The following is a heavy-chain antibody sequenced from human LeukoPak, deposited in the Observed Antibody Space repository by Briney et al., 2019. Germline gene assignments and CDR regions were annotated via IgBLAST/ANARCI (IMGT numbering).Heavy chain of an antibody. CDR1: GYSSTSYW. CDR2: IYPGDSDT. V-gene: IGHV5-51*01. J-gene: IGHJ4*02. Sequence: GGSLQISFQGSGYSSTSYWIGWVRRLPGKGLGGMGIIYPGDSDTRYGPSFQGQVTISADKSISTAYLQWSSLKASDTAMYYCARPGDSSGYAFGYWGQGTLVTVPS. D-gene: IGHD3-22*01. CDR3: ARPGDSSGYAFGY.